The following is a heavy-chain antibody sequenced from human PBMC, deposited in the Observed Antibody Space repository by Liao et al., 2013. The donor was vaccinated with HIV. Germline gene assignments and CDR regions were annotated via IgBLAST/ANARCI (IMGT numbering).Heavy chain of an antibody. V-gene: IGHV4-59*12. J-gene: IGHJ4*02. D-gene: IGHD3-10*01. CDR2: IYYIGST. CDR1: GGSISSYY. Sequence: QVQLQESGPGLVKPSETLSLTCTVSGGSISSYYWSWIRQPPGKGLEWIGYIYYIGSTNYNPSLKSRVNISVDTSKNQFSLKLSSVTAADTAVYYCARERVITMVRGVITPFDYWGQGTLVTVSS. CDR3: ARERVITMVRGVITPFDY.